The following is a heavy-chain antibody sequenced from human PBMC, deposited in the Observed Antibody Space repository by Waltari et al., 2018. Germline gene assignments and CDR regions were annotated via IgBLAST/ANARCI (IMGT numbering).Heavy chain of an antibody. D-gene: IGHD2-15*01. Sequence: DVQLVESGGGLAQPGGSLRLSCAASGFTFSSYWMYWVRQVPGKGLMWXXXXXXXXNRPNYADSVRGRFTISRDNAKDTLYLQMNSLRVEDTGVYYCARARWLDYWGQGTLVTVSS. CDR1: GFTFSSYW. CDR3: ARARWLDY. V-gene: IGHV3-74*01. CDR2: XXXXXNRP. J-gene: IGHJ4*02.